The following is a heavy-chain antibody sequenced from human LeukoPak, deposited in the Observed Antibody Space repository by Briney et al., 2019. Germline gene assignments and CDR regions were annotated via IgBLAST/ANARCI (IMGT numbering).Heavy chain of an antibody. CDR1: GFIFSSYT. V-gene: IGHV3-21*01. Sequence: GGSLRLSCAASGFIFSSYTMNWVRQAPGKGLEWVSYISSSNNYIYYADSVKGRFTISRDNATNSLYLQMNSLRAEDTAVYYCASGGATFDYWGQGTLVTVSS. CDR2: ISSSNNYI. CDR3: ASGGATFDY. D-gene: IGHD1-26*01. J-gene: IGHJ4*02.